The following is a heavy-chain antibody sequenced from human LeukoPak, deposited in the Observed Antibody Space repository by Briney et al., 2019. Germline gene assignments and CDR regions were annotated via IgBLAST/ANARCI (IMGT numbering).Heavy chain of an antibody. CDR3: ARGLYDSSGLDY. J-gene: IGHJ4*02. CDR2: IIPIFGTA. Sequence: ASVKVSCKASTGTFSSYAISWVRQAPGQGLEWMGGIIPIFGTANYAQKFQGRVTITTDESTSTAYMELSSLRSEDTAVYYCARGLYDSSGLDYWGQGTLVTVSS. CDR1: TGTFSSYA. V-gene: IGHV1-69*05. D-gene: IGHD3-22*01.